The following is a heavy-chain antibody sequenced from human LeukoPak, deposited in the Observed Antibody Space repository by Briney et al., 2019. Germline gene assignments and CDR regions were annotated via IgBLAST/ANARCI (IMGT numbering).Heavy chain of an antibody. Sequence: SETLSLTCAVYDGSFSDYFWSWIRQPPGKVLEWIGEINHSGYTNYNPSLKSRVTISVDTSKNQFSLKLSSVTAADTAVYYCARGWGILTGYYRYWGQGTLVTVSS. CDR2: INHSGYT. D-gene: IGHD3-9*01. J-gene: IGHJ4*02. CDR3: ARGWGILTGYYRY. CDR1: DGSFSDYF. V-gene: IGHV4-34*01.